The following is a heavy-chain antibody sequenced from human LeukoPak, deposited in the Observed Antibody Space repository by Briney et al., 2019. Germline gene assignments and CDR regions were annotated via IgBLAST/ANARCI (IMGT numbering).Heavy chain of an antibody. CDR1: GGSISSGSYY. J-gene: IGHJ2*01. CDR2: IYASGNT. Sequence: PSETLSLTCSVSGGSISSGSYYWSWIRQPAGKGLEWIGRIYASGNTNYSPSLKSRVTISVDTSKNQFSLKLSSVTAADTAVYYCARDSDYYDSSGGYWYFDLWGRGTLVTVSS. CDR3: ARDSDYYDSSGGYWYFDL. D-gene: IGHD3-22*01. V-gene: IGHV4-61*02.